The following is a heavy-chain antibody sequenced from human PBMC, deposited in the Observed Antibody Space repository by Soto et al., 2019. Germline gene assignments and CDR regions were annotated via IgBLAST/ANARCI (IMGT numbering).Heavy chain of an antibody. Sequence: GGSLRLSCAASGFTFSSYAMSWVRQAPGKGLEWVSAISGSGGSTYYADSVKGRFTISRDNSKNTLYLQMNSLRAEDTAVYYCAKEGGYCSSTSCYVGVYYYYYMDVWGKGTTVTVSS. J-gene: IGHJ6*03. CDR3: AKEGGYCSSTSCYVGVYYYYYMDV. D-gene: IGHD2-2*01. CDR1: GFTFSSYA. CDR2: ISGSGGST. V-gene: IGHV3-23*01.